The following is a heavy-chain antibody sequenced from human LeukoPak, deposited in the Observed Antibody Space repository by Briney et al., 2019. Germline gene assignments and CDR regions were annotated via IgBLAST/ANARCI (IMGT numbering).Heavy chain of an antibody. Sequence: SETLPLTCTVSGGSISSYYWSWIRQPPGKGLEWIGYIYYSGSTNYNPSLKSRVTISVDTSKNQFSLKLSSVTAADTAVYYCARDQGYYDSSGYYDYWGQGTLVTVSS. CDR1: GGSISSYY. D-gene: IGHD3-22*01. V-gene: IGHV4-59*01. J-gene: IGHJ4*02. CDR2: IYYSGST. CDR3: ARDQGYYDSSGYYDY.